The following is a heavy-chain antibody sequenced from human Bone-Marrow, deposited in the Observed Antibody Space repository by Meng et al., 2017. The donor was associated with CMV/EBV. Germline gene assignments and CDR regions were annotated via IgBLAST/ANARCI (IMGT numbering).Heavy chain of an antibody. CDR3: VRGEAVFDY. CDR1: GFTFTRHD. V-gene: IGHV3-7*01. CDR2: INHDESEK. D-gene: IGHD6-19*01. Sequence: GESLKISCAVSGFTFTRHDMHWVRQAPGKGLEWVANINHDESEKHYVDSVKGRFTISRHDAKNSMFLQMDSLRAEDTAVYYCVRGEAVFDYWGQGTLVTVSS. J-gene: IGHJ4*02.